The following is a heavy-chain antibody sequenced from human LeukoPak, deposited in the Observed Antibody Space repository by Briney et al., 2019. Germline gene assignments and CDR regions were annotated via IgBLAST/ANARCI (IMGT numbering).Heavy chain of an antibody. CDR2: ISSSSSTI. CDR3: ARERSSSSWPYYYYMDV. J-gene: IGHJ6*03. V-gene: IGHV3-48*01. D-gene: IGHD6-13*01. CDR1: GFTFSSYS. Sequence: GGSRRLSCAASGFTFSSYSMNWVRQAPGKGLEWVSYISSSSSTIYYADSVKGRFTISRDNAKNSLYLQMNSLRAEDTAVYYCARERSSSSWPYYYYMDVWGKGTTVTVSS.